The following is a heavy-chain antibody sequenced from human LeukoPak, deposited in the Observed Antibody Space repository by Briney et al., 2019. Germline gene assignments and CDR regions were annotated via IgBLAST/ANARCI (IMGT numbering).Heavy chain of an antibody. Sequence: GGSLRLSCAASGFAASGFTFNSYSMNCVRQAPGKGLEWLSYIDSSSNSIYYADSVKGRFTISRDNAKNSLYLQMNSLRAEDTAVYYCAREDYYGSGSGYYYLDVWGKGTTVIVSS. J-gene: IGHJ6*03. V-gene: IGHV3-48*01. CDR3: AREDYYGSGSGYYYLDV. CDR1: GFTFNSYS. D-gene: IGHD3-10*01. CDR2: IDSSSNSI.